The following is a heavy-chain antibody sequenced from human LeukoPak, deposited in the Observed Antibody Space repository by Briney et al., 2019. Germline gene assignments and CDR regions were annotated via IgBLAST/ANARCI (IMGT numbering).Heavy chain of an antibody. CDR2: ISAYNGNT. CDR1: GYTFTSYG. Sequence: ASVKVSCKASGYTFTSYGISWVRQAPGQGLEWMGWISAYNGNTNYAQKLQGRVTMTTDTSTSTAYMELRSLRSDDTAVYYCARQYSGYLSDYYYYMDVWGKGTTVTVSS. CDR3: ARQYSGYLSDYYYYMDV. D-gene: IGHD5-12*01. J-gene: IGHJ6*03. V-gene: IGHV1-18*01.